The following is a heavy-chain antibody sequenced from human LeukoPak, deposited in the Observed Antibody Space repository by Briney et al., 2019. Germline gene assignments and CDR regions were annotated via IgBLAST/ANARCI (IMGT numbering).Heavy chain of an antibody. Sequence: PGGSLRLSCAASGFTFSNAWMSWVRQAPGKGLEWVGRIKSKTDGGTTDYAAPVKGRFTISGEDSKNTLYLQMNSLKTEDTAVYYCTTVVPAADFDYWGQGTLVTVSS. J-gene: IGHJ4*02. CDR3: TTVVPAADFDY. CDR1: GFTFSNAW. CDR2: IKSKTDGGTT. D-gene: IGHD2-2*01. V-gene: IGHV3-15*01.